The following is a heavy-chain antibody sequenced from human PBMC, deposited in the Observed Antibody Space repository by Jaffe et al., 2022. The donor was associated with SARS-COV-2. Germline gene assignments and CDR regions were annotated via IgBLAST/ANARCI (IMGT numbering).Heavy chain of an antibody. CDR3: TRGYDL. Sequence: QVQLQESGPGLVRPSETLSLTCIVSGYSISRGYYWGWIRQSPEKGLEWIGNINHSGTSYHNPSLKSRFTISLDTSKNQFFLKLNSVTAADSAVYYCTRGYDLWGQGILVTVSS. D-gene: IGHD2-15*01. V-gene: IGHV4-38-2*02. CDR2: INHSGTS. CDR1: GYSISRGYY. J-gene: IGHJ4*01.